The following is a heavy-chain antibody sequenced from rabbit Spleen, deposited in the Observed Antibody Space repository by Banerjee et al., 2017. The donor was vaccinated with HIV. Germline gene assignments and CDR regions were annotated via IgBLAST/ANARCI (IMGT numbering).Heavy chain of an antibody. CDR1: GFSFSNKAV. CDR3: ARDTGSSFSSYGMDL. CDR2: INAVTGKA. D-gene: IGHD8-1*01. V-gene: IGHV1S45*01. Sequence: QEQLVESGGGLVKPEGSLKLSCTASGFSFSNKAVMCWFRQDPGKGLEWIACINAVTGKAVYASWAKGRFTFSKTSSTTVTLQMTSLTAADTATYFCARDTGSSFSSYGMDLWGPGTLVTVS. J-gene: IGHJ6*01.